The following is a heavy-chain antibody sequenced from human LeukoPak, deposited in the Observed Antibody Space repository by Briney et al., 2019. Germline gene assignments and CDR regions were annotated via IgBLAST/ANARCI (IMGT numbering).Heavy chain of an antibody. J-gene: IGHJ4*02. CDR3: AKVTLIAVAGEFSKLCDY. CDR1: GFTFSSYA. D-gene: IGHD6-19*01. CDR2: ISGSGGST. V-gene: IGHV3-23*01. Sequence: PGGSLRLSCAASGFTFSSYAMSWVRQAPGKGLEWVSAISGSGGSTYYADSVKGRFTNSRDNSQNTLYLQLNSLRAEDTAVYYFAKVTLIAVAGEFSKLCDYRGQGTLVPVPS.